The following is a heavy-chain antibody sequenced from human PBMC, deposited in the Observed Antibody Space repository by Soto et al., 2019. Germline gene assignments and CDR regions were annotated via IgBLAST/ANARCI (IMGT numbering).Heavy chain of an antibody. CDR3: AKVLCSSTSCYDYYYYYGMDV. D-gene: IGHD2-2*01. CDR2: ISGSGGST. CDR1: GFTFSSYA. J-gene: IGHJ6*02. Sequence: GGSLSLSCSASGFTFSSYAMSWVRPAPGKGLEWVSAISGSGGSTYYADSVKGRFTISRDNSKNTLYLQMNSLRAEDTAVYYCAKVLCSSTSCYDYYYYYGMDVWGQGTTVTVSS. V-gene: IGHV3-23*01.